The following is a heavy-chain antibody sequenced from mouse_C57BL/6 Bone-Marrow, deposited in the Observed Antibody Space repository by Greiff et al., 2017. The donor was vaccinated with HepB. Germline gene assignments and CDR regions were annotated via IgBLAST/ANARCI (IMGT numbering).Heavy chain of an antibody. CDR2: IYPGNSDT. Sequence: VQLQQSGTVLARPGASVKMSCKTSGYTFTSYWMHWVKQRPGQGLEWIGAIYPGNSDTSYNQKFKGKAKLTAVTSASTAYMELSSLTNEDSAVYYCTRGPLYYDYDGYAMDYWGQGTSVTVSS. D-gene: IGHD2-4*01. CDR1: GYTFTSYW. CDR3: TRGPLYYDYDGYAMDY. V-gene: IGHV1-5*01. J-gene: IGHJ4*01.